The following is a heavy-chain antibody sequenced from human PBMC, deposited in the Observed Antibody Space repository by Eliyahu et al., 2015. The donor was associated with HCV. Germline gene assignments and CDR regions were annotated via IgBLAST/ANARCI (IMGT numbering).Heavy chain of an antibody. D-gene: IGHD2-2*01. CDR3: AKEACSSTSCSHFDY. Sequence: EVQLLESGGGLVQPGGSLRLSCAASGFTFSNYAMSWVRQAPGKGLEWVSVISGSWGSTYYADSVKGRFTISRDNPKNTLYLQMSSLRVEDTAVYYCAKEACSSTSCSHFDYWGQGTLVTVSS. J-gene: IGHJ4*02. V-gene: IGHV3-23*01. CDR1: GFTFSNYA. CDR2: ISGSWGST.